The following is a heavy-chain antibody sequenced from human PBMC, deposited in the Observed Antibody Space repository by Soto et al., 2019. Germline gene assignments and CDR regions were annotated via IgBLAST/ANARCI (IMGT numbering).Heavy chain of an antibody. CDR2: ISSGSLSI. CDR3: ARGGSSSDNVMDF. CDR1: GFTFSRYT. D-gene: IGHD3-16*01. Sequence: EVQLEESGGGLVQPGGSLRLSCAASGFTFSRYTMNWVRQTPGKGLEWVSYISSGSLSIYYADSVKGRFTVSRDNAKNSLFLQMNSLRDEDPAVYYCARGGSSSDNVMDFWGQGTTVTVSS. V-gene: IGHV3-48*02. J-gene: IGHJ6*02.